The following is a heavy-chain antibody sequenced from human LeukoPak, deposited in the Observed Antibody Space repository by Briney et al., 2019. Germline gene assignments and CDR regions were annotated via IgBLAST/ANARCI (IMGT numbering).Heavy chain of an antibody. J-gene: IGHJ4*02. V-gene: IGHV5-51*01. CDR1: GYSFTSYW. D-gene: IGHD5-18*01. CDR3: ARRDTTGYYFDY. Sequence: GASLKISCKCSGYSFTSYWICCLRPIPEKVLEWLPIISPAYTDTPHSPSFQGKVTISADKSISPAYLRWSSLKGSDTAMYYSARRDTTGYYFDYWGQGKLVTVSS. CDR2: ISPAYTDT.